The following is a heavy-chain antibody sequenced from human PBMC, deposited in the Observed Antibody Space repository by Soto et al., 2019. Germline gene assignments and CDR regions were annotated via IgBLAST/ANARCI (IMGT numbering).Heavy chain of an antibody. CDR1: GGSVSSYY. D-gene: IGHD6-6*01. V-gene: IGHV4-59*02. Sequence: SETLSLTCTVSGGSVSSYYWSWIRQPPGKGLEWIGYIYYSGSTNYNPSLKSRVTISVDTSKNQFSLELSSVTAADTAVYYCARLEYSSSIWFDPWVQGTLVTVSS. J-gene: IGHJ5*02. CDR3: ARLEYSSSIWFDP. CDR2: IYYSGST.